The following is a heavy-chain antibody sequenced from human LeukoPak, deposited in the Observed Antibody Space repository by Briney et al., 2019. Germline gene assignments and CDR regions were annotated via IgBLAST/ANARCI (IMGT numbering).Heavy chain of an antibody. CDR2: IIPIFGTA. V-gene: IGHV1-69*01. J-gene: IGHJ5*02. CDR3: AKRNYDFWSGRPNWFDP. Sequence: SVKVSCKXSGGTFSSYAISWVRQAPGQGLEWMGRIIPIFGTANYAQKFQGRVTITADESTSTAYMELSSLRSEDTAVYYCAKRNYDFWSGRPNWFDPWGQGTLVTVSS. D-gene: IGHD3-3*01. CDR1: GGTFSSYA.